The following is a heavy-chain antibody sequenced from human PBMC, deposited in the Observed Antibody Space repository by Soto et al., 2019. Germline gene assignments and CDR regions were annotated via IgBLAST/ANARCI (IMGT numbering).Heavy chain of an antibody. D-gene: IGHD1-26*01. Sequence: QVRLVQSGAEVKKPGSSVKVSCKYSGGTFKTESINWLRQAPGQGLEWMGNILPAFGTADYAPKFQGRVTITADQPTTTAYTDLTTLTSQDTAFYFCARGHEDGGTSEAFEIWGQGTLVTVSS. V-gene: IGHV1-69*13. CDR2: ILPAFGTA. CDR1: GGTFKTES. CDR3: ARGHEDGGTSEAFEI. J-gene: IGHJ3*02.